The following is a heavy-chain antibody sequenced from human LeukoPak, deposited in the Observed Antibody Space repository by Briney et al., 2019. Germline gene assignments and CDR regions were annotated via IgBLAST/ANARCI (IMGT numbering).Heavy chain of an antibody. Sequence: SETLSLTCTVSGGSISSGGYYWSWIRQHPGKGLEWIGYIYYSGSTYYNPSLKSRVTISVDTSKNQFSLKLSSVTAADTAVYYCARGWAVLRFLEWLSRPGDYYGMDVWGQGTTVTVSS. D-gene: IGHD3-3*01. J-gene: IGHJ6*02. V-gene: IGHV4-31*03. CDR1: GGSISSGGYY. CDR2: IYYSGST. CDR3: ARGWAVLRFLEWLSRPGDYYGMDV.